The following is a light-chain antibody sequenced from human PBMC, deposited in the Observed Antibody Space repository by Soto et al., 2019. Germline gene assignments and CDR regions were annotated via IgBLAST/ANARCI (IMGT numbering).Light chain of an antibody. CDR2: AAS. CDR3: QQYYSYPRT. CDR1: QGISSY. J-gene: IGKJ3*01. Sequence: AIRMTQSPSSLSASTGDRVTITCRASQGISSYLAWYQQKPGKAPKRLIYAASTLQSGVPSRFSGSGSGTDFTLTISCLQSEDFATYYCQQYYSYPRTFGPGTKVDIK. V-gene: IGKV1-8*01.